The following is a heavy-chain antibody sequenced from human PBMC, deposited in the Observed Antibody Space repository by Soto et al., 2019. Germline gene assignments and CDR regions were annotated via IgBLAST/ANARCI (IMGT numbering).Heavy chain of an antibody. V-gene: IGHV3-21*01. Sequence: GGSLRLSCAASGFTFSSYSMNWVRQAPGKGLEWVSSISSSSSYIYYADSVKGRFTISRDNAKNSLYLQMNSLRAEDTAVYYCARGSLAAAGRGGWFGPWGQGTLVTVSS. D-gene: IGHD6-13*01. J-gene: IGHJ5*02. CDR1: GFTFSSYS. CDR3: ARGSLAAAGRGGWFGP. CDR2: ISSSSSYI.